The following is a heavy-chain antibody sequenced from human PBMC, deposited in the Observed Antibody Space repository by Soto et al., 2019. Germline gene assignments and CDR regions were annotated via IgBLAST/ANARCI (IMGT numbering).Heavy chain of an antibody. CDR3: ARDRYYDSSGPNYYYYYGMDV. D-gene: IGHD3-22*01. V-gene: IGHV3-7*05. Sequence: EVQLVESGGGLVQPGGSLRLSCAASGFTFSSYWMSWVRQAPGKGLEWVANIKQDGSEKYYVDSVKGRFTISRDNAKNSLYLKMNSLRAEDTAVYYCARDRYYDSSGPNYYYYYGMDVWGQGTTVTVSS. J-gene: IGHJ6*02. CDR2: IKQDGSEK. CDR1: GFTFSSYW.